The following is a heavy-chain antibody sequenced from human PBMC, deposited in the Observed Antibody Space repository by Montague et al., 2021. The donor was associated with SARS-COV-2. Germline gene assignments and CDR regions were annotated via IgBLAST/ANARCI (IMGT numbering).Heavy chain of an antibody. CDR3: ARGQEVYAINGDLNY. D-gene: IGHD2-8*01. CDR1: GGAIHFQF. CDR2: INRREST. J-gene: IGHJ4*02. V-gene: IGHV4-34*01. Sequence: SETLSLTCCIVGGAIHFQFWSWHGRTPGTGAERIGEINRRESTNNNPYLKTRVTISIDTSKNQFSLKLSSVTAADTAAYYCARGQEVYAINGDLNYWGQGTLVTVSS.